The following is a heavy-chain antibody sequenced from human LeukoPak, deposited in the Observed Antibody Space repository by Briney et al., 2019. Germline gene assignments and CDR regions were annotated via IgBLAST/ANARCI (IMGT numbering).Heavy chain of an antibody. V-gene: IGHV1-2*02. CDR3: ARVDYDSSGYFLPGQQ. CDR2: INPNSGGT. D-gene: IGHD3-22*01. Sequence: GASVKVSCKASGYTFTGYYMHWVRQAPGQGLEWMGWINPNSGGTNYAQKFQGRVTMTRDTSISTAYMELSRLRSDDTAVYYCARVDYDSSGYFLPGQQWGQGTLVTVSS. J-gene: IGHJ1*01. CDR1: GYTFTGYY.